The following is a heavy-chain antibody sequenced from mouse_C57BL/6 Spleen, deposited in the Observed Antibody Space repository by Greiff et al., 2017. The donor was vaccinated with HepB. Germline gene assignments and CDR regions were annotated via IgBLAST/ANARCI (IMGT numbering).Heavy chain of an antibody. D-gene: IGHD1-1*01. CDR2: IYPGSGNT. J-gene: IGHJ4*01. CDR3: ARERYGRGSYAMDY. V-gene: IGHV1-76*01. Sequence: QVQLQQSGAELVRPGASVKLSCKASGYTFTDYYINWVKQRPGQGLEWIARIYPGSGNTYYNEKFKGKATLTAEKSSSTAYMQLSSLTSEDSAVYFCARERYGRGSYAMDYWGQGTSVTVSS. CDR1: GYTFTDYY.